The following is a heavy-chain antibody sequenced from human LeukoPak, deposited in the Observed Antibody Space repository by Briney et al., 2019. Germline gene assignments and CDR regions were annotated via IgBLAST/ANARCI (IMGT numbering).Heavy chain of an antibody. CDR1: GFTFSRSG. Sequence: PGGSLRLSCGASGFTFSRSGMHWLRPPPGKGLEWVAFIRYDGSNKYYADSVNGRFTISRDNSKSTLYLQMNSLRTEDTAGYYCAKHNYDFWSGYLTPPDCWGQGTLVTVSS. CDR3: AKHNYDFWSGYLTPPDC. V-gene: IGHV3-30*02. D-gene: IGHD3-3*01. J-gene: IGHJ4*02. CDR2: IRYDGSNK.